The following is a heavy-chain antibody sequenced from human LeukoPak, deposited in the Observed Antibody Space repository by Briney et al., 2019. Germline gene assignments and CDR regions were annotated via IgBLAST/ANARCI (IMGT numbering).Heavy chain of an antibody. CDR3: TYYDGSGRYYYYYGMDV. J-gene: IGHJ6*02. D-gene: IGHD3-22*01. CDR1: GFTFGDYA. V-gene: IGHV3-49*04. CDR2: IRSKAYGGTT. Sequence: GGSLRLSCTASGFTFGDYAMSWVRQAPGKGLEWVGFIRSKAYGGTTEYAASVKGRFTISRDDSTSIAYLQMNRLKTEDTAVYSCTYYDGSGRYYYYYGMDVWGQGTTVTVSS.